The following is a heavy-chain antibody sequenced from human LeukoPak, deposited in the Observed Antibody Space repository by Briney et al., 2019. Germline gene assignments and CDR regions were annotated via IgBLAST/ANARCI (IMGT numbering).Heavy chain of an antibody. V-gene: IGHV1-2*02. D-gene: IGHD6-19*01. CDR1: GYTFIGFY. Sequence: ASVKVSCKASGYTFIGFYIHWVRQAPGQGLEWMGWINPNSGGTNYAQKFQGRVTMTRDTSISTAYMELSRLRSDDTAVYYCAIKSQDSSGFNLWVAFDIWGQGTMVTVSS. CDR3: AIKSQDSSGFNLWVAFDI. J-gene: IGHJ3*02. CDR2: INPNSGGT.